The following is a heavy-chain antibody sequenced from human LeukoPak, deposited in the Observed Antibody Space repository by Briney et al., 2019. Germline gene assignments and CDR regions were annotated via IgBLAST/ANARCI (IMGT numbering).Heavy chain of an antibody. CDR3: TTDDSSGYYLGMVKTYDY. J-gene: IGHJ4*02. CDR2: IIPIFGTA. Sequence: SVKVSCKASGGTFSSYAISWVRQAPGQGLEWMGGIIPIFGTANYAQKFQGRVTITADKSTSTAYMELSSLKTEDTAVYYCTTDDSSGYYLGMVKTYDYWGQGTLVTVSS. V-gene: IGHV1-69*06. D-gene: IGHD3-22*01. CDR1: GGTFSSYA.